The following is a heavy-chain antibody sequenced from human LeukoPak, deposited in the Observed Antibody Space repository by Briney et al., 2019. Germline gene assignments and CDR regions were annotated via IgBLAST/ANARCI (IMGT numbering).Heavy chain of an antibody. J-gene: IGHJ6*04. V-gene: IGHV3-30-3*01. CDR2: ISYDGSNK. Sequence: GGCLRLSYAASGFTFSSYAMNWDRQAPGKGLEWVAVISYDGSNKFYADSVKGRFTISRDNSKNTLYLQMNSLRGEDTAVYYCARDYYYGMDVWGDGTAVTVSS. CDR3: ARDYYYGMDV. CDR1: GFTFSSYA.